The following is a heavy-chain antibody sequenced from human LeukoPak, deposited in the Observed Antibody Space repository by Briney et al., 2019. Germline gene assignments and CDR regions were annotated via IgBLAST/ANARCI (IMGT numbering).Heavy chain of an antibody. Sequence: PGGSLRLSCAASGFIVGNNYVTRVRQAPGKGLEWVSSIYGGGATYYADSVRGRFTVSRDNAKNTVYLQMDSLRGEDTAVYYCAGDRRENWFDPWGQGTLVTVSS. D-gene: IGHD1-26*01. CDR2: IYGGGAT. V-gene: IGHV3-53*01. J-gene: IGHJ5*02. CDR1: GFIVGNNY. CDR3: AGDRRENWFDP.